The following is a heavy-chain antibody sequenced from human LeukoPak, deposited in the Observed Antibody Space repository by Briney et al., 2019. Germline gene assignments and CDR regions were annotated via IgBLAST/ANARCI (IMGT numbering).Heavy chain of an antibody. CDR2: INPNNGGT. CDR1: GYTFTDYY. V-gene: IGHV1-2*02. J-gene: IGHJ4*02. Sequence: ASVKVSCKASGYTFTDYYMHWVRQAPGQGLEWVGWINPNNGGTNYAQNFQGRVTMTRDTSISTAYMELSSLRSDDTAVYYCARGSTVDTAMQPLWGQGTLVTVS. D-gene: IGHD5-18*01. CDR3: ARGSTVDTAMQPL.